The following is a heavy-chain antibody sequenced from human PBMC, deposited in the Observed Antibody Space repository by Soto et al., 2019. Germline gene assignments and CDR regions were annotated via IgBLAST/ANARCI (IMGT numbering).Heavy chain of an antibody. CDR2: ISWNSGSI. CDR3: AKDYGYCSGGSCYNGPIFDY. J-gene: IGHJ4*02. CDR1: GFTFDDYA. D-gene: IGHD2-15*01. Sequence: GGSLRLSCAASGFTFDDYAMHWVRQAPGKGLEWVSGISWNSGSIGYADSVKGRFTISRDNAKNSLYLQMNSLRAGDTALYYCAKDYGYCSGGSCYNGPIFDYWGQGTLVTVSS. V-gene: IGHV3-9*01.